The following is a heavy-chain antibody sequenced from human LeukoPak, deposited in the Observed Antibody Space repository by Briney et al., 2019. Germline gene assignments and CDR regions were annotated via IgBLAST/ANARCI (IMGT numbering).Heavy chain of an antibody. CDR2: IYYSGST. J-gene: IGHJ6*03. CDR3: ARGIKYSSSWYLYYYYYYMDV. CDR1: GGSISSSSYY. D-gene: IGHD6-13*01. V-gene: IGHV4-39*01. Sequence: SETLSLTCTVSGGSISSSSYYWGWIRQPPGKGLEWIGSIYYSGSTYYNPSLKSRVTISVDTSKNQFSLKLSSVTAADTAVYYCARGIKYSSSWYLYYYYYYMDVWGKGTTVTVSS.